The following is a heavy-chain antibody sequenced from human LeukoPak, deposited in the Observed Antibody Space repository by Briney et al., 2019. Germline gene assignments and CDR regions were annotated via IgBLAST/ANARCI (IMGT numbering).Heavy chain of an antibody. CDR3: ARGWFFDL. V-gene: IGHV3-53*01. CDR2: IYSGDSA. CDR1: GFTVSSTY. J-gene: IGHJ2*01. Sequence: GGSLRLSCTASGFTVSSTYMSWVRQATGKGLEWVSVIYSGDSAYYADSVKGRLTISRDNSKNTLYLQMNSLRAEDTAVYYCARGWFFDLWGRGTLVTVSS.